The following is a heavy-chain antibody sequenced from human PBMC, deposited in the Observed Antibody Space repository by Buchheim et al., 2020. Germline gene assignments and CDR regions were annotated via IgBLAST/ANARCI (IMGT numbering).Heavy chain of an antibody. D-gene: IGHD3-3*01. V-gene: IGHV3-23*01. CDR2: ISGSGGST. Sequence: EVQLLESGGGLVQPGGSLRLSCEASGFTFSSYAMSWVRQAPGKGLEWVSAISGSGGSTYYADSVKGRFTIPRDNSKNQPDLQMNSLRAEDTAVYYCAKDPLPLLEWPSFDYWGQGTL. CDR1: GFTFSSYA. CDR3: AKDPLPLLEWPSFDY. J-gene: IGHJ4*02.